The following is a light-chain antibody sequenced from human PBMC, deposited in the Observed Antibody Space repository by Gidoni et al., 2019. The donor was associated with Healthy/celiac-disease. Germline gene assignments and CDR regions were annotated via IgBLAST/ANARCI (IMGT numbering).Light chain of an antibody. CDR2: GNN. J-gene: IGLJ3*02. V-gene: IGLV3-19*01. CDR3: NSRDSSGNHLRV. CDR1: SLSSYY. Sequence: SSELTQDPAVSVALGQTVRITCQGDSLSSYYASWYQQKPGQAPVLVLYGNNNRPSGIPDRFSGSSSGNTASLTITGAQAEDEADYYCNSRDSSGNHLRVFGGGTKLPVL.